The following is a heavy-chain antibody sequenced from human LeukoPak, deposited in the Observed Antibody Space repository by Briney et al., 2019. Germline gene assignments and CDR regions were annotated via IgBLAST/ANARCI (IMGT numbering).Heavy chain of an antibody. CDR3: ARHYKGYQLLPYYYYYYMDV. D-gene: IGHD2-2*01. J-gene: IGHJ6*03. CDR1: GYSISSGYY. Sequence: SETLSLTRTVSGYSISSGYYWGWIRQPPGKGLGWIGSIYHSGSTYYNPSLKSRVTISVDTSKNQFSLKLSSVTAADTAVYYCARHYKGYQLLPYYYYYYMDVWGKGTTVTVSS. V-gene: IGHV4-38-2*02. CDR2: IYHSGST.